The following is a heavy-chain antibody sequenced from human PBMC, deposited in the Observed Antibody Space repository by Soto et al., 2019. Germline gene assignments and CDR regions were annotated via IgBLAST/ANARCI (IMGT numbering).Heavy chain of an antibody. J-gene: IGHJ6*02. V-gene: IGHV3-23*01. CDR3: AKALTPVTAYYYGMDV. CDR1: GFTFSSYA. Sequence: GGSLRLSCAASGFTFSSYAMSWVRQAPGKGLEWVSAISGSGGSTYYADSVKGRFTISRDNSKNTLYLQMNSLRAEDTAVYYCAKALTPVTAYYYGMDVWGQGTTVTVSS. D-gene: IGHD4-4*01. CDR2: ISGSGGST.